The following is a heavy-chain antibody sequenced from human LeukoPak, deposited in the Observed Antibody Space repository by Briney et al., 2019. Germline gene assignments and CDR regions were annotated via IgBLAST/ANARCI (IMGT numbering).Heavy chain of an antibody. V-gene: IGHV3-48*03. D-gene: IGHD5-12*01. Sequence: GGSLRLSCAASGFTFSSYEMNWVRQAPGKGLEWVSYISSSGSTIYYADSVKGRFTISRDNAKNSLYLQMNSLRAEDTAVYYCARDRRSGYDLSLGYWGQGTLVTVSS. CDR1: GFTFSSYE. J-gene: IGHJ4*02. CDR3: ARDRRSGYDLSLGY. CDR2: ISSSGSTI.